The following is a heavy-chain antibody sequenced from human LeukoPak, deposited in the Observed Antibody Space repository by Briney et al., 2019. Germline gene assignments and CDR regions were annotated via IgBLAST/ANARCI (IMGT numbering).Heavy chain of an antibody. CDR1: GGSISSSSYY. J-gene: IGHJ4*02. CDR2: IYYSGTT. Sequence: SETLSLTGTVYGGSISSSSYYWGWIRQPPWKGLEWIGSIYYSGTTYYNPSFKSRVTISVDTPKNQFSLKLSSVTAADTAVYYCSRGMVRGLTDYWGQGTLVTVSP. CDR3: SRGMVRGLTDY. D-gene: IGHD3-10*01. V-gene: IGHV4-39*07.